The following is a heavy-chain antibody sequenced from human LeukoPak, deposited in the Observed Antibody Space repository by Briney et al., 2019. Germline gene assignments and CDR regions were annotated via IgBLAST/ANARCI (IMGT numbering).Heavy chain of an antibody. D-gene: IGHD2-8*01. CDR3: ARQERYCSNGVCLKHFDY. CDR2: IYYSGST. Sequence: SETLSLTCTVSGASISSSIYYWGWIRQPPGKGLEWIGSIYYSGSTYYNPSLKSRVTISVDTSKNQFSLKLSSVTAADTAVYYCARQERYCSNGVCLKHFDYWGQGTLVAVSS. CDR1: GASISSSIYY. J-gene: IGHJ4*02. V-gene: IGHV4-39*01.